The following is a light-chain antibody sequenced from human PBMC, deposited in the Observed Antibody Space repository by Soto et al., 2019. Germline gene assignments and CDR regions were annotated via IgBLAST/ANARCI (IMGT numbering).Light chain of an antibody. CDR2: DVS. CDR3: CSYAGSYNVI. Sequence: QSVLTQPRSVSGSPGQSVTISCTGTSSDVGGYNYVFWYQQHPGKAPKLMIYDVSKRPSGVPDRFSGSKSGNTASLTISGLQAEDEADYYCCSYAGSYNVIFGGGTKVTVL. J-gene: IGLJ2*01. V-gene: IGLV2-11*01. CDR1: SSDVGGYNY.